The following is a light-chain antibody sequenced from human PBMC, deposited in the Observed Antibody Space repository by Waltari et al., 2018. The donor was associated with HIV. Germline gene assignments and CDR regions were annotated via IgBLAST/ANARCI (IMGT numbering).Light chain of an antibody. J-gene: IGKJ1*01. CDR2: GAS. CDR1: QSVSENY. V-gene: IGKV3-20*01. CDR3: QQYGSSPRT. Sequence: DTVLTQSLGTLSLSPGEGATLSCRASQSVSENYLAWYQQKPGQAPRLLIYGASTRATGIPDRFRGRGSGTDFTLTISRLEPEDFAVYYCQQYGSSPRTFGQGTKVEIK.